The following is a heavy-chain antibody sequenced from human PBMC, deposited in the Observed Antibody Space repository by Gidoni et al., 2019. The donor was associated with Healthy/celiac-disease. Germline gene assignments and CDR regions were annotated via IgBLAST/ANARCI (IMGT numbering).Heavy chain of an antibody. CDR3: AKDFHKRHRAVPYYYDSSGQLPSGGMDV. D-gene: IGHD3-22*01. V-gene: IGHV3-23*01. J-gene: IGHJ6*02. CDR2: IRGSGGST. Sequence: EVQLLESGGGLVQPGGSLRLSCAASGFTFSSYAMSWVRQAPGKGLEWVSAIRGSGGSTYYADSVKGRFTISRDNSKNTLYLQMNSLRAEDTAVYYCAKDFHKRHRAVPYYYDSSGQLPSGGMDVWGQGTTVTVSS. CDR1: GFTFSSYA.